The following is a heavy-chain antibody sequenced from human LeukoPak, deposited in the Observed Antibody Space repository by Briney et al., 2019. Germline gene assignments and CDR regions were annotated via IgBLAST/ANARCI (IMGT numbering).Heavy chain of an antibody. CDR1: GFTFSSYG. Sequence: PGGSLRLSCAASGFTFSSYGMHWVRQAPGKGLEWVAFIRYDGSNKYYADSVKGRFTISRDNSKNTLYLQMNSLRAEDKAVYYCAKNIAAAVSDWFDPWGQGTLVTVSS. CDR2: IRYDGSNK. J-gene: IGHJ5*02. CDR3: AKNIAAAVSDWFDP. V-gene: IGHV3-30*02. D-gene: IGHD6-13*01.